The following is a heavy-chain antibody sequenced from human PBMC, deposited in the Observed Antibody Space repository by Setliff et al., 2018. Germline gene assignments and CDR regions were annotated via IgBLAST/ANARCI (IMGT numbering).Heavy chain of an antibody. V-gene: IGHV4-39*07. CDR3: AKGGGRYHSDS. D-gene: IGHD1-1*01. Sequence: PSETLSLTCTVSGGSVGNSYYYWSWIRQPPGKGLEWIGEINHSGSTNYNPSLKSRVTISVDTSKNQFSLKLTSVTAADTAVYYCAKGGGRYHSDSWGQGILVTVSS. CDR2: INHSGST. CDR1: GGSVGNSYYY. J-gene: IGHJ4*02.